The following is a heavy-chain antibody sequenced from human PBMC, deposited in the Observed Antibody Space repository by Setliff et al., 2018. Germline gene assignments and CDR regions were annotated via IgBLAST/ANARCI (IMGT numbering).Heavy chain of an antibody. CDR2: IYNSGST. CDR3: ARGQLAKLGYYFDY. D-gene: IGHD7-27*01. J-gene: IGHJ4*02. V-gene: IGHV4-31*03. CDR1: GGSISSGGYY. Sequence: PSETLSLTCTVSGGSISSGGYYWSWIRQHPGKGLEWIGYIYNSGSTYYNPSLKSRVTISVDTSKNQFSLKLSSVTAADTAVYYCARGQLAKLGYYFDYWGQGTLVT.